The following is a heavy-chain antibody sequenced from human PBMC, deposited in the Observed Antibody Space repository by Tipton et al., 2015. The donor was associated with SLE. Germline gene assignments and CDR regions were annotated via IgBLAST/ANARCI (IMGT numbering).Heavy chain of an antibody. D-gene: IGHD6-13*01. Sequence: GALRLSCAASGFTFDDYNMHWVRQAPGKGLEWVSLISWDGGSTYYADSVKGRFTISRDNSKNSLYPQMNSLRTEDTALYYCAKDISRIAAAGTHYYGMDVWGQGTTVTVSS. V-gene: IGHV3-43*01. J-gene: IGHJ6*02. CDR3: AKDISRIAAAGTHYYGMDV. CDR2: ISWDGGST. CDR1: GFTFDDYN.